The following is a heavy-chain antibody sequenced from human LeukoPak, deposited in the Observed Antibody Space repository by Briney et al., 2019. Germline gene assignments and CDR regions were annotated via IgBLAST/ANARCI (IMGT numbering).Heavy chain of an antibody. CDR2: IYYSGGT. CDR1: GESISSHY. J-gene: IGHJ4*02. D-gene: IGHD4/OR15-4a*01. V-gene: IGHV4-59*11. CDR3: ARARRPFMVDC. Sequence: SETLSLTCTVSGESISSHYWSWIQQPPGKGLEWIGYIYYSGGTNYNPSLKSRVTISVDTSKNQFSLKLSSVTAADTAVYYCARARRPFMVDCWGQGTLVTVSS.